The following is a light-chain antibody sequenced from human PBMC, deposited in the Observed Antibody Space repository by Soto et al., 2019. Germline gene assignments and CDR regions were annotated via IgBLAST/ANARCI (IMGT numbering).Light chain of an antibody. CDR1: SSDVGGYNY. V-gene: IGLV2-8*01. CDR2: EVS. Sequence: QSVLTQPPSASGSPGQSVTISCTGTSSDVGGYNYVSWYQQHPGKAPKLMIYEVSKRPSGVPDRFSGSKSGNTASLTVSGLQAEDEADYYCSSYAGSNNSAVFCGETKVTDL. J-gene: IGLJ2*01. CDR3: SSYAGSNNSAV.